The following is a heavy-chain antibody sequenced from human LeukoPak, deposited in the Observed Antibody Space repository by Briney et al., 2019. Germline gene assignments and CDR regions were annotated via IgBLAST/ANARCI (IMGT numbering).Heavy chain of an antibody. CDR1: GGSISSSISY. CDR2: IYYSGST. Sequence: SETLSLTCTVSGGSISSSISYWGWIRQPPGKGLERIGYIYYSGSTYYHPSLRSRVTMSVDTSKNQFSLKLSSVTAADTAVYYCARTYFFDYWGQGTLVTVSS. J-gene: IGHJ4*02. CDR3: ARTYFFDY. V-gene: IGHV4-30-4*08.